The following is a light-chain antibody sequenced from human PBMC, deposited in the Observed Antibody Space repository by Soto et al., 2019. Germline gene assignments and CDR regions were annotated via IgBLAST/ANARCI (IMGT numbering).Light chain of an antibody. CDR2: ATS. J-gene: IGKJ5*01. CDR3: QQRYNCPVT. Sequence: EIVLTQSNATLSFYPGERATFSCRAIQSITNYVGWYQQKPGQAPRLLIYATSNRATGIPARFSGSGSGTDFTLTISSLEPEDFSVYYCQQRYNCPVTFGQGTRLEIK. CDR1: QSITNY. V-gene: IGKV3-11*01.